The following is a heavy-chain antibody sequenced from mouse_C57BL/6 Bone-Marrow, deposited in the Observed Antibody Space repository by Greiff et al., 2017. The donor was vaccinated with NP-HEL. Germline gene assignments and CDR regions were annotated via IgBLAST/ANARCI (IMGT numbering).Heavy chain of an antibody. CDR2: IYPRSGNT. Sequence: QVQLQQSGAELARPGASVKLSCKASGYTFTSYGISWVKQRTGQGLEWIGEIYPRSGNTYYNEKFKGKATLTADKSSSTAYMELRSLTSEDSAVYCCAKKGSDYGNPYYAMDYWGQGTSVTVSS. D-gene: IGHD2-1*01. V-gene: IGHV1-81*01. CDR3: AKKGSDYGNPYYAMDY. J-gene: IGHJ4*01. CDR1: GYTFTSYG.